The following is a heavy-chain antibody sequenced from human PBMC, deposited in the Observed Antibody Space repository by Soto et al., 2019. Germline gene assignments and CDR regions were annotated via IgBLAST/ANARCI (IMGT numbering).Heavy chain of an antibody. D-gene: IGHD3-22*01. CDR1: VVSIISYY. V-gene: IGHV4-59*01. CDR3: ERMEGDSSGYPNYYYYYGMDV. CDR2: VYYSGST. J-gene: IGHJ6*02. Sequence: SETLSLTCTVSVVSIISYYWSWTRQPPGKGLEWIGYVYYSGSTNYNPSLKSRVTISVDTSKNQFSLKLSSVTAADTAVYYCERMEGDSSGYPNYYYYYGMDVWGQGTTVTVYS.